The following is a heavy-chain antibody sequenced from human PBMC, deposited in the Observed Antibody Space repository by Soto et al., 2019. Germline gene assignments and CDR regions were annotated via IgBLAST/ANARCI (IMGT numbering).Heavy chain of an antibody. CDR2: ISSSSSYI. Sequence: PGVSLRLSFSASVFPFSSYSMNWVRQAPGKGLEWVSSISSSSSYIYYADSVKGRFTISRDNAKNSLYLQMNSLRAEDTAVYYCARDLTLYGSGSLSPWGQGTLVTVSS. CDR3: ARDLTLYGSGSLSP. CDR1: VFPFSSYS. V-gene: IGHV3-21*01. D-gene: IGHD3-10*01. J-gene: IGHJ5*02.